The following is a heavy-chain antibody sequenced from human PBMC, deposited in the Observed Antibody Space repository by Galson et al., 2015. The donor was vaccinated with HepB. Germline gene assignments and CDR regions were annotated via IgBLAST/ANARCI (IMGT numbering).Heavy chain of an antibody. Sequence: SLRLSCAASGFTFSSYRMNWVRQAPGKGLEWVSHISRSSSTIYYADSVKGRFTISRDNAKNSLYLQMNSLRDEDTAVYYCARPTAGTGNSYYGMDVWGQGTTVTVSS. D-gene: IGHD6-13*01. J-gene: IGHJ6*02. CDR3: ARPTAGTGNSYYGMDV. CDR2: ISRSSSTI. V-gene: IGHV3-48*02. CDR1: GFTFSSYR.